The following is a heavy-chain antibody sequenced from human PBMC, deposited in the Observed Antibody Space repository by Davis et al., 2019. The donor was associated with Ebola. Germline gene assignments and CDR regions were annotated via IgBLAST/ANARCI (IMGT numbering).Heavy chain of an antibody. V-gene: IGHV3-53*01. D-gene: IGHD4-23*01. Sequence: GESLKISCAASGFTVSSNYMSWVRQAPGKGLEWVSVIYSGGSTYYADSVKGRFTISRDNSKNTLYLQMNSLRAEDTAVYYCARGLPVAHGDYWGQGTLVTVSS. CDR1: GFTVSSNY. J-gene: IGHJ4*02. CDR3: ARGLPVAHGDY. CDR2: IYSGGST.